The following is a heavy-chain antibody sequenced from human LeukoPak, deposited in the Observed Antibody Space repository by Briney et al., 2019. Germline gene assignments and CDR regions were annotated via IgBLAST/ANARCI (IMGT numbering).Heavy chain of an antibody. J-gene: IGHJ4*02. V-gene: IGHV1-69*13. Sequence: ASVKVSCKASGGTFSSYAISWVRQAPGQGLEWMGGIIPIFGTANYAQKFQGRVTITADESTSTAYMELSSLRSEDTAVYYCARGDYYDSSCYYIYFDYWDQGTLVTVSS. CDR1: GGTFSSYA. CDR2: IIPIFGTA. CDR3: ARGDYYDSSCYYIYFDY. D-gene: IGHD3-22*01.